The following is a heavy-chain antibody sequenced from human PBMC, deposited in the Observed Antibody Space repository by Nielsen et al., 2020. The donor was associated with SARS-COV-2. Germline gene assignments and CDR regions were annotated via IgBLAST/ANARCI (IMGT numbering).Heavy chain of an antibody. V-gene: IGHV3-30-3*01. CDR2: ISYDGSNK. D-gene: IGHD3-3*01. CDR1: GFTFSSYA. CDR3: AKDNQEYYDFWSGYYNYFDY. J-gene: IGHJ4*02. Sequence: GESLKISCAASGFTFSSYAMHWVRQAPGKGLEWVAVISYDGSNKYYADSVKGRFTISRDNSKNTLYLQMNSLRAEDTAVYYCAKDNQEYYDFWSGYYNYFDYWGQGTLVTVSS.